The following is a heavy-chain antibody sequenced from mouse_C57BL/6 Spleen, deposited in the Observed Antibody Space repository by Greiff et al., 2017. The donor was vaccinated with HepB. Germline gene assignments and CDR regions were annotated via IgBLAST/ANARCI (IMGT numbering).Heavy chain of an antibody. Sequence: EVKVVESGGGLVKPGGSLKLSCAASGFTFSDYGMHWVRQAPEKGLEWVAYISSGSSTIYYADTVKGRFTISRDNAKNTLFLQMTSLRSEDTAMYYCARGPAVTGTRWYFDVWGTGTTVTVSS. CDR2: ISSGSSTI. CDR1: GFTFSDYG. CDR3: ARGPAVTGTRWYFDV. V-gene: IGHV5-17*01. D-gene: IGHD4-1*01. J-gene: IGHJ1*03.